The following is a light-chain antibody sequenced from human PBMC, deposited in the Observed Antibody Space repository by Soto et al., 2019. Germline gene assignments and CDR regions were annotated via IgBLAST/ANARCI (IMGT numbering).Light chain of an antibody. J-gene: IGLJ1*01. Sequence: QSGLTHPPSASGSPGQSGTISCTGTSSDVGGYNYVSWYQHHPGKAPKLMIYEVTKLPSGVPDRFSGSKSGNTASLTVSGLLAEDEADYYCASYAGSNKVFGTGAKVT. CDR3: ASYAGSNKV. CDR1: SSDVGGYNY. V-gene: IGLV2-8*01. CDR2: EVT.